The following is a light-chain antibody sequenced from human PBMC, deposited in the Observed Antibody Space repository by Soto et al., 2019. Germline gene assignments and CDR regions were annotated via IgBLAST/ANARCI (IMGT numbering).Light chain of an antibody. V-gene: IGLV1-40*01. CDR1: SSNIGAVYD. CDR2: GNS. CDR3: QSYDISLSGWV. J-gene: IGLJ3*02. Sequence: QSVLTQPASVSGAPGQRVTISCTGSSSNIGAVYDVHWYQQLPGTAPKLLIYGNSNRPSGVPDRFSGSKSGTSASLAITGLQAEDEADYYCQSYDISLSGWVFGGGTQLTVL.